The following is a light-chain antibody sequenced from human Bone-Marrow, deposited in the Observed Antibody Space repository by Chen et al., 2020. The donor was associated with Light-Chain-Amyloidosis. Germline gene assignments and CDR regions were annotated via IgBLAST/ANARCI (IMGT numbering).Light chain of an antibody. CDR1: SGSIATTY. Sequence: NFMLTQPHSVSESPGKTVIISCTRSSGSIATTYVQGYQQRPGSSPTTVIYEDDQRPSGVPDRFSGSIDSSSNSASLTISGLKTEDEAAYYCQSYQGSSQGVFGGGTKLTVL. CDR3: QSYQGSSQGV. V-gene: IGLV6-57*01. J-gene: IGLJ3*02. CDR2: EDD.